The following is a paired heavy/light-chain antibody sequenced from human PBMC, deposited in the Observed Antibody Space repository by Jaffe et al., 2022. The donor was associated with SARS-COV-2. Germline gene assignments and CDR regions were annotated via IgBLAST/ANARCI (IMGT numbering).Heavy chain of an antibody. CDR3: ARDSTSLNYDFWSVELADYSGMDV. CDR1: GFTFSSYW. V-gene: IGHV3-7*01. J-gene: IGHJ6*02. CDR2: IKQDGSEK. Sequence: EVQLVESGGGLVQPGGSLRLSCAASGFTFSSYWMSWVRQAPGKGLEWVANIKQDGSEKYYVDSVKGRFTISRDNAKNSLYLQMNSLRAEDTAVYYCARDSTSLNYDFWSVELADYSGMDVWGQGTTVTVSS. D-gene: IGHD3-3*01.
Light chain of an antibody. V-gene: IGKV1-9*01. CDR2: AAS. CDR3: QQLNSYLYT. J-gene: IGKJ2*01. Sequence: DIQLTQSPSFLSASVGDRVTITCRASQGISSYLAWYQQKPGKAPKLLIYAASTLQSGVPSRFSGSGSGTEFTLTISSLQPEDFATYYCQQLNSYLYTFGQGTKLEIK. CDR1: QGISSY.